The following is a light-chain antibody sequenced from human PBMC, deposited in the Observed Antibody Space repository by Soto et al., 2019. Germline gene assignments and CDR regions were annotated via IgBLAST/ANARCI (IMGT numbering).Light chain of an antibody. Sequence: DIPMTMSPSSLSASVEDRVTIPCRASQSISSYLNWYQQKPGKAPKLLIYAASSLQSGVPSRFSGSGSGTDFTLTISSLQPEDFATYYCQQSYSTPTTFCQGTKVDI. V-gene: IGKV1-39*01. CDR2: AAS. CDR1: QSISSY. J-gene: IGKJ1*01. CDR3: QQSYSTPTT.